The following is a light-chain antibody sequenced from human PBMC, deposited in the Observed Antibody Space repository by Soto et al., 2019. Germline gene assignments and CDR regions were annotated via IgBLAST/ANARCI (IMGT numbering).Light chain of an antibody. CDR2: GAS. J-gene: IGKJ5*01. CDR3: QQYGSFSRT. V-gene: IGKV3-20*01. CDR1: ESVSSNS. Sequence: EIVLTQSPGTLSLSPGERAILSCRASESVSSNSLAWYQQKPGQAPRLLIYGASSRATGIPDRFSGSGSGTDFTLTVSRLEPEDSALYYCQQYGSFSRTFGQGTRLEIK.